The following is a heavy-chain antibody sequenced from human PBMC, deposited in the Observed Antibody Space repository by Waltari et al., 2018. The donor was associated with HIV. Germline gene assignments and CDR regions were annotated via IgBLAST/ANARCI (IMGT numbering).Heavy chain of an antibody. CDR2: ISYDGIKK. J-gene: IGHJ4*02. V-gene: IGHV3-30*18. CDR3: AKDSSQVHWFGESLAL. Sequence: QEQLVESGGGVVQPGDVLRLSCAASGPSFGSNGIPWVRQAPGKGLEWVAAISYDGIKKYYGDSLRGRFIISRDNSKKTLYLQMNTLRPEDTAIYFCAKDSSQVHWFGESLALWGQGTLVIVSS. D-gene: IGHD3-10*01. CDR1: GPSFGSNG.